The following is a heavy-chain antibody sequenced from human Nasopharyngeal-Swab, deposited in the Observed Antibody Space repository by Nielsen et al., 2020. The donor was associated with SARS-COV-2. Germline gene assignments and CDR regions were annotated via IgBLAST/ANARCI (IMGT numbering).Heavy chain of an antibody. D-gene: IGHD5-18*01. J-gene: IGHJ4*02. CDR2: ISSSSSTI. Sequence: WIRQPPGKGLGWVSYISSSSSTIYYADSVKGRFTISRDNAKNSLYLQMNSLRDEDTAVYYCARRDTAMVLTGYWGQGTLVTVSS. CDR3: ARRDTAMVLTGY. V-gene: IGHV3-48*02.